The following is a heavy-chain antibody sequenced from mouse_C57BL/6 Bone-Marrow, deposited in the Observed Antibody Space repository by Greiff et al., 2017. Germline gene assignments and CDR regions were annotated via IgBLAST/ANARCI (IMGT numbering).Heavy chain of an antibody. V-gene: IGHV3-8*01. CDR1: GYSITSDY. CDR3: AILYGSSSGYFDV. CDR2: ISYSGST. J-gene: IGHJ1*03. D-gene: IGHD1-1*01. Sequence: VQLQQSGPGLAKPSQTLSLTCSVTGYSITSDYWNWIRKFPGNKLEYMGYISYSGSTYYNPSLKSRISITRDTSKNQYYLQLNSVTTEDTATYYCAILYGSSSGYFDVWGTGTTVTVSS.